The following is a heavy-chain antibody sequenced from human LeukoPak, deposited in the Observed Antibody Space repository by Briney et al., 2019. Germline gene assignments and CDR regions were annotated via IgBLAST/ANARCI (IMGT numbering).Heavy chain of an antibody. V-gene: IGHV1-69*13. J-gene: IGHJ6*03. CDR1: GGTFSSYA. D-gene: IGHD6-13*01. CDR2: IIPIFGTA. CDR3: AILAAADRRLYYYYYMDV. Sequence: SVKVSCKASGGTFSSYAIGWVRQAPGQGLEWMGGIIPIFGTANYAQKFQGRVTITADESTSTAYMELSSLRSEDTAVYYCAILAAADRRLYYYYYMDVWGKGTTVTVSS.